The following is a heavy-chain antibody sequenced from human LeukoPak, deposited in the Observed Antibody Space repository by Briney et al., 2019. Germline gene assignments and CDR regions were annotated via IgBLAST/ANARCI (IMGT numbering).Heavy chain of an antibody. CDR2: IYYSGST. D-gene: IGHD2-15*01. Sequence: SETLSLTCTVSGDSMSSYYWSWIRQPPGKGLEWIGYIYYSGSTKYNPSLKSRVTISVDTSKNQFSLKLSSVTAADTAVYYCARDPRSSGYCSGGSCSDWFDPWGQGTLVTVSS. CDR1: GDSMSSYY. J-gene: IGHJ5*02. CDR3: ARDPRSSGYCSGGSCSDWFDP. V-gene: IGHV4-59*01.